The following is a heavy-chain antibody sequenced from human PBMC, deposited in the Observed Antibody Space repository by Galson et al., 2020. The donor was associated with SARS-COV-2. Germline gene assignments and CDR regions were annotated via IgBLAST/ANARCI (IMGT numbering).Heavy chain of an antibody. CDR2: NSTRSSYT. D-gene: IGHD5-18*01. CDR3: ARDEGIRGYNYGRLYYGMDV. Sequence: GESLKISCAASGFPFSTYSMNWVRLAPGKGLEWVSSNSTRSSYTYYVDSVKGRFSISRDNPRNSLYLQMNSLRAEDTAVYYCARDEGIRGYNYGRLYYGMDVWGQGTTVTVSS. V-gene: IGHV3-21*01. CDR1: GFPFSTYS. J-gene: IGHJ6*02.